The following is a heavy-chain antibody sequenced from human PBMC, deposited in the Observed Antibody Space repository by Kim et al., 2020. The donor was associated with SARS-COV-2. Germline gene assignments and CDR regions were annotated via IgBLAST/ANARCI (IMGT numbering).Heavy chain of an antibody. CDR3: AREGDSSSLDY. CDR1: GFTFSSYG. D-gene: IGHD6-6*01. CDR2: IWYDGSNK. V-gene: IGHV3-33*01. J-gene: IGHJ4*02. Sequence: GGSLRLSCAASGFTFSSYGMHWVRQAPGKGLEWVAVIWYDGSNKYYADSVKGRFTISRDNSKNTLYLQMNSLRAEDTAVYYCAREGDSSSLDYWGQGTLVTVSS.